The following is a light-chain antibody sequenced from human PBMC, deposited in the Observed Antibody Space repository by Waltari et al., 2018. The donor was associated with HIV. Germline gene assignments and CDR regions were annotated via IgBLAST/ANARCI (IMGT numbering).Light chain of an antibody. CDR2: DIA. J-gene: IGLJ1*01. CDR3: CSYADTHSFV. V-gene: IGLV2-11*01. Sequence: QSALTQPRPGSASPGKSLTTSATGGTNAIGGYNTITWYQQHPGHVPKHMTYDIAKRPSGVPDRFSGSKSGYAAALTISGLQAEDEAAYYCCSYADTHSFVFGTGTKVTVL. CDR1: TNAIGGYNT.